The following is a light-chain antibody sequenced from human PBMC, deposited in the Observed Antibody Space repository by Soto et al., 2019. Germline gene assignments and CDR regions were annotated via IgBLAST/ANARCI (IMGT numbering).Light chain of an antibody. J-gene: IGKJ3*01. Sequence: DIQMTQSPSSLSASVGDRVSITCRASQGVSNYLAWYQQKPGKVPKVLIYAASTLQSGVPSRFSGSGSGTDFTLTISSLQPEDVATYYCQKYNSASETFGPGTKVDIK. CDR3: QKYNSASET. V-gene: IGKV1-27*01. CDR2: AAS. CDR1: QGVSNY.